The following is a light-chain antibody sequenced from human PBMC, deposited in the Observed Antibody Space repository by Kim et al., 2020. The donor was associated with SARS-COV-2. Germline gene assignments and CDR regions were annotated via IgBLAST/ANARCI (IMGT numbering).Light chain of an antibody. CDR2: DAS. V-gene: IGKV3-11*01. CDR3: QQRLNWPPS. Sequence: ETVLTQSPATLSLSPGQRATLSCRASQSVGTYLAWYQQRPGQAPRLLIYDASKRATGFPGRFSGSGSGTDFSLTISSLEPEDFAVYFCQQRLNWPPSFGQGTKVDIK. J-gene: IGKJ1*01. CDR1: QSVGTY.